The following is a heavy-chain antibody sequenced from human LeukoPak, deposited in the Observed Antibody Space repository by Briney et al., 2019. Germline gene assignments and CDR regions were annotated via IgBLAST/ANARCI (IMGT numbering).Heavy chain of an antibody. CDR2: INEDGSEA. D-gene: IGHD1-26*01. V-gene: IGHV3-7*01. CDR3: ARREWLRHERTGYYAFDA. J-gene: IGHJ5*02. Sequence: GGSLRLSCAASGFTFSSYAMTWVRQAPDKGLEWVANINEDGSEAYYVDSVTGRFTISRDNPKNSVSLQMNSLRAEDTALYYCARREWLRHERTGYYAFDAWGQGTLVTVSS. CDR1: GFTFSSYA.